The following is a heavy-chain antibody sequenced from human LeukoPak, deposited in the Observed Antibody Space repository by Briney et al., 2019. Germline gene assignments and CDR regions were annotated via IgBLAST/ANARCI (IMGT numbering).Heavy chain of an antibody. Sequence: SETLSLTCSVSGRSISSRFYYWGWIRQPPGKGLEWIGSIYHSGSTYYNPSLKSRVTISVDTSQNQFSLKLSSVTAAGTAVYFCARRASGTQHFDNWGQGTLVTVSS. CDR2: IYHSGST. CDR1: GRSISSRFYY. CDR3: ARRASGTQHFDN. J-gene: IGHJ4*02. D-gene: IGHD3-10*01. V-gene: IGHV4-39*01.